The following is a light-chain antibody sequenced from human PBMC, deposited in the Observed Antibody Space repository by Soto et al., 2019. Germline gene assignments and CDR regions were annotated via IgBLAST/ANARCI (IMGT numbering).Light chain of an antibody. V-gene: IGLV1-40*01. CDR3: QSYDSSLSHVV. Sequence: QLVLTQPPSVSGAPGQRVTIPCTGSSSNIGSYYDVHWYQQLPGTVPKLLIYGDNNRPSGVPDRFSGSKSGTSASLAITGLQAEDEANYYCQSYDSSLSHVVFGGGTKLTVL. CDR1: SSNIGSYYD. CDR2: GDN. J-gene: IGLJ2*01.